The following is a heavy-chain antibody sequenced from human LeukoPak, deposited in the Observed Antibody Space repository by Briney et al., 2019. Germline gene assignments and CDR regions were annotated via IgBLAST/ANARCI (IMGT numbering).Heavy chain of an antibody. CDR1: GFTFSSYS. D-gene: IGHD6-19*01. CDR2: ISSSSSYI. Sequence: PGGSLRLSCAASGFTFSSYSMNWVRQAPGKGLEWVSSISSSSSYIYYADSVRGRFTISRDNAKNSLYLQVNSLRAEDTAVYYCARKNLSSGWYYVYWGQGTLVTVSS. J-gene: IGHJ4*02. CDR3: ARKNLSSGWYYVY. V-gene: IGHV3-21*01.